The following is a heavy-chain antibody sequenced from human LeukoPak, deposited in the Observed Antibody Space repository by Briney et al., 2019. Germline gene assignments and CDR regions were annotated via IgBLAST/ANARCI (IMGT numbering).Heavy chain of an antibody. CDR1: GFTFGNYA. V-gene: IGHV3-9*03. J-gene: IGHJ3*02. CDR2: ISWNSGNI. D-gene: IGHD1-1*01. CDR3: VKDTTGYTVRGAFDI. Sequence: GRSLRLSCVASGFTFGNYAMHWVRQAPGKGLECVSSISWNSGNIGYADSVKGRFTISRDNAKNSLYLQMNSLRPEDMALYYCVKDTTGYTVRGAFDIWGQGTMVTVSS.